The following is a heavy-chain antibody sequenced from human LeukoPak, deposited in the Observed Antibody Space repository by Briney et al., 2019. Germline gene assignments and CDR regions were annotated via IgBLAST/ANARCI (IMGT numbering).Heavy chain of an antibody. V-gene: IGHV3-53*01. CDR3: ARFSCSGASCYGLDV. CDR2: IYPGGLT. D-gene: IGHD2-15*01. CDR1: RFTVRTNY. J-gene: IGHJ6*02. Sequence: GGSLRLSCAAPRFTVRTNYMSWVRQTPGRGLEGVSVIYPGGLTYYADSVRGRFTVSRDNSKNSLYLQMNSLRVEDTAVYYCARFSCSGASCYGLDVRGQGTTVIVS.